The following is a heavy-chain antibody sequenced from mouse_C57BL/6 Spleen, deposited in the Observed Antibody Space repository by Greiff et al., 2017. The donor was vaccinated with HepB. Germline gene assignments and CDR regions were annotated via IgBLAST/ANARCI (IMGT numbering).Heavy chain of an antibody. V-gene: IGHV3-6*01. CDR1: GYSITSGYY. J-gene: IGHJ4*01. CDR2: ISYDGSN. CDR3: AREGDVYYYAMDY. Sequence: EVKVEESGPGLVKPSQSLSLTCSVTGYSITSGYYWNWIWQFTGNKLEWMGYISYDGSNNYNPSLKNRISITRDTSKNQFFLKLNSVTTEDTATYYFAREGDVYYYAMDYCGQVTSFTTSS.